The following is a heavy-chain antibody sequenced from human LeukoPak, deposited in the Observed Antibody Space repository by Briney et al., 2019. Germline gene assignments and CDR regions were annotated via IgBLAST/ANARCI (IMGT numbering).Heavy chain of an antibody. D-gene: IGHD6-19*01. Sequence: SETLSLTCAVYGGSFSGYYWSWIRQPPGEGLEWIGYIYYSGSTNYNPSLKSRVTISVDTSKNQFSLKLSSVTAADTAVYYCARTNIAVAGTGSDWFDPWGQGTLVTVSS. V-gene: IGHV4-59*01. CDR2: IYYSGST. J-gene: IGHJ5*02. CDR3: ARTNIAVAGTGSDWFDP. CDR1: GGSFSGYY.